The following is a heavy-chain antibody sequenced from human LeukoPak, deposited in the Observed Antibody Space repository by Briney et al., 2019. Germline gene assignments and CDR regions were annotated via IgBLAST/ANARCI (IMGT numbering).Heavy chain of an antibody. D-gene: IGHD2-21*02. CDR1: GFTFSSYA. Sequence: PGGSLRLSCAASGFTFSSYAMHWVRQAPGKGLEWVAVISYDGSNKYYADSVKGRFTISRDNSKNTLYLQMNSLRAEDTAVYYCARIIQSPRSVTCDYWGQGTLVTVSS. CDR3: ARIIQSPRSVTCDY. V-gene: IGHV3-30-3*01. J-gene: IGHJ4*02. CDR2: ISYDGSNK.